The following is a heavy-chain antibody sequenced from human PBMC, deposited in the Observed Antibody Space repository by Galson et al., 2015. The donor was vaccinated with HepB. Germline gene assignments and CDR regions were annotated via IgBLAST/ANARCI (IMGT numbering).Heavy chain of an antibody. CDR3: TKDRRDYASGTETFDY. Sequence: SLRLSCAASGISFSSYGFHWVRQAPGKGLEWVTFIRYDGSKYYADSVKGRFTISRDNSKKTLFLQMNSLRPEDTAVYYCTKDRRDYASGTETFDYWGQGALVTVSS. CDR2: IRYDGSK. J-gene: IGHJ4*02. CDR1: GISFSSYG. V-gene: IGHV3-30*02. D-gene: IGHD3-10*01.